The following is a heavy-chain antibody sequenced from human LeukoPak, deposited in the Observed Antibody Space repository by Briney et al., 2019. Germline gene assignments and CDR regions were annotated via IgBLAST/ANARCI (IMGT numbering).Heavy chain of an antibody. CDR3: ARERVGARGLDY. D-gene: IGHD1-26*01. J-gene: IGHJ4*02. Sequence: SETLSLTCTVSGGSISSSSYYWGWIRQPPGKGLAWIGSIYYSGSTYYNPSLKSRVTISVDTSKNQFSLKLSSVTAADTAVYYCARERVGARGLDYWGQGTLVTVSS. CDR2: IYYSGST. CDR1: GGSISSSSYY. V-gene: IGHV4-39*07.